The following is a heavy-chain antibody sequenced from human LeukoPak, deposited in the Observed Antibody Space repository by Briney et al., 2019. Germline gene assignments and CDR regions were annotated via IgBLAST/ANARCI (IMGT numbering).Heavy chain of an antibody. V-gene: IGHV3-30-3*01. Sequence: GGSLRLSCAASGFTFSSYAMHWVRQAPGKGLEGVAVISYDGSNKYYADSVKGRFTISRDNSKNTLYLQMNSLRAEDTAVYYCARDPISEWLSRRNAFDIWGQGTMVTVSS. D-gene: IGHD3-3*01. CDR3: ARDPISEWLSRRNAFDI. CDR1: GFTFSSYA. CDR2: ISYDGSNK. J-gene: IGHJ3*02.